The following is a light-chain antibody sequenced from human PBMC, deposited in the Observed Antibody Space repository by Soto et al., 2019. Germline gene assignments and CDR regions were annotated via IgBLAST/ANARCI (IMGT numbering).Light chain of an antibody. CDR1: QSVSSY. J-gene: IGKJ4*01. Sequence: EIVLTQSPATLSLSPGERATLSCRASQSVSSYLAWYQQKPGQAPRLLIYDASNRATGIPARFSGSGSGTDFTLTISSLEPEDFAFYYCQQRSNWPLLTVGGGTKVEIK. V-gene: IGKV3-11*01. CDR3: QQRSNWPLLT. CDR2: DAS.